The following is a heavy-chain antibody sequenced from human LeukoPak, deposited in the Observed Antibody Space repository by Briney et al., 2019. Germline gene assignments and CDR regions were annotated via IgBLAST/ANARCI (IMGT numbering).Heavy chain of an antibody. CDR1: GFTFSSYS. D-gene: IGHD3-10*01. CDR2: ISSSSSYI. CDR3: ARAGYYYGSGRATDYFDY. J-gene: IGHJ4*02. V-gene: IGHV3-21*01. Sequence: SGGSLRLSCAASGFTFSSYSMNWVRQAPGKGLEWVSSISSSSSYIYYADSVKGRFTISRDNAKNSLYLQMNSLRAEDTAVYYCARAGYYYGSGRATDYFDYWGQGTLVTVSS.